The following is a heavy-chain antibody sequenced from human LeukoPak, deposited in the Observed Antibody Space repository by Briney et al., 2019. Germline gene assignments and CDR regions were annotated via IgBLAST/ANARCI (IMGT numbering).Heavy chain of an antibody. CDR2: INHSGST. CDR1: GGSFSGYY. J-gene: IGHJ4*02. CDR3: ARGLKSSSWYYY. Sequence: SETLSLTCTVSGGSFSGYYWSWIRQPPGKGLEWIGEINHSGSTNYNPSLKSRVTISVDTSKSQFSLKLSSVTAADTAVYYCARGLKSSSWYYYWGQGTLVTVSS. D-gene: IGHD6-13*01. V-gene: IGHV4-34*01.